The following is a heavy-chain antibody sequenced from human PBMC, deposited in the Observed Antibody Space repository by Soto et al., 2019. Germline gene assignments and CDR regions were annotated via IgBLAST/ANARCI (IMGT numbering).Heavy chain of an antibody. CDR3: AKEAPRGEKYDSRGYYLPRGYLEY. D-gene: IGHD3-22*01. J-gene: IGHJ4*03. CDR2: ISFDGSNQ. V-gene: IGHV3-30*18. Sequence: PGGSLRLSCAASGFTFSSYGMHWVRQIPGKGLEWVAVISFDGSNQYYLHSVKGRFTISRDNSKNTLYLQMGSLTSDDTAVYYCAKEAPRGEKYDSRGYYLPRGYLEYWGPGTLVTVSS. CDR1: GFTFSSYG.